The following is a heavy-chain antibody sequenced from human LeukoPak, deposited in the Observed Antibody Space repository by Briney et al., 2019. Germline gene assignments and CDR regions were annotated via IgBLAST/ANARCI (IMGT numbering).Heavy chain of an antibody. D-gene: IGHD6-19*01. CDR1: GFTFSSHA. Sequence: GGSLSLSCAASGFTFSSHAMSWGRQTPPKGLDWVSGISVVGGSTYYADSVKGRVTISRDNSKNTVYLQMNSLRADDTAVYYCAKARGWYDFDYWGQGILVTVSS. V-gene: IGHV3-23*01. J-gene: IGHJ4*02. CDR3: AKARGWYDFDY. CDR2: ISVVGGST.